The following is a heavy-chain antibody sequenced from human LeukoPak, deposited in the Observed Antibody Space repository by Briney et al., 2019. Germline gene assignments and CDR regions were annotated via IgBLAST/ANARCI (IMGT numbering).Heavy chain of an antibody. Sequence: PGGSLRLSCAASGFTFSDYFMGWIRQAPGKGLEWVSYISSSGNTMYHADSVKGRFTISRDNAKNSLYLQMNSLRAEDTAVYYCARDRPGGSYLDFDYWGQGTLVTVSS. CDR3: ARDRPGGSYLDFDY. CDR2: ISSSGNTM. D-gene: IGHD1-26*01. V-gene: IGHV3-11*04. J-gene: IGHJ4*02. CDR1: GFTFSDYF.